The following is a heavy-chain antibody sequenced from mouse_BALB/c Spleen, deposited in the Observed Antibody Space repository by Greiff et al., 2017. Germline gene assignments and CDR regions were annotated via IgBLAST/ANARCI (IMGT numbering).Heavy chain of an antibody. CDR1: GFTFSSYA. CDR3: GRNGEGYYVPAWFAY. V-gene: IGHV5-6-5*01. CDR2: ISSGGST. Sequence: EVHLVESGGGLVKPGGSLKLSCAASGFTFSSYAMSWVRQTPEKRLEWVASISSGGSTYYPDSVKGRCTIFRDNTRNILFLLMSSLGSEDAAMYCCGRNGEGYYVPAWFAYWGQGTLVTVSA. D-gene: IGHD2-3*01. J-gene: IGHJ3*01.